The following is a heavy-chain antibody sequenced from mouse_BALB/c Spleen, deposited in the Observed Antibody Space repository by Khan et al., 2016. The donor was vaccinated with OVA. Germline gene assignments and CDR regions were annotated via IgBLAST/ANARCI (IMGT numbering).Heavy chain of an antibody. D-gene: IGHD2-13*01. J-gene: IGHJ3*01. CDR3: ARDGDYLAWFAY. V-gene: IGHV14-3*02. CDR2: IDPANGNT. CDR1: GFNIKDTY. Sequence: VQLQQSGAELVKPGASVKLSCTASGFNIKDTYMHWVKQRPEQGLEWIGRIDPANGNTKYGPKFQGKATITADTSSNTAYLQISSLTSEDTAVYYCARDGDYLAWFAYWGQGTLVTVSA.